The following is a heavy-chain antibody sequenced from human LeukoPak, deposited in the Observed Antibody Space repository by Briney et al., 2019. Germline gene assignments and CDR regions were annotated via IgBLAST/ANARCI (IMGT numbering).Heavy chain of an antibody. Sequence: SVKVSCKASGGTFSSYAISWVRQAPGQGLEWTGGIIPIFGTANYAQKFQGRVTITTDESTSTAYMELSSLRSEDTAVYYCARTYYYDSSAPLAFDIWGQGTMVTVSS. CDR2: IIPIFGTA. CDR3: ARTYYYDSSAPLAFDI. CDR1: GGTFSSYA. J-gene: IGHJ3*02. D-gene: IGHD3-22*01. V-gene: IGHV1-69*05.